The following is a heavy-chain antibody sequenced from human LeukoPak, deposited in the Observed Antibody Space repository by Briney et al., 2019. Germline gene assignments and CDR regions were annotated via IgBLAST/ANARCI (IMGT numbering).Heavy chain of an antibody. D-gene: IGHD3-3*01. J-gene: IGHJ6*02. CDR1: GYTFTSYG. Sequence: GASVKVSCKASGYTFTSYGIRWVRQAPGQGLEWMGWISAYNGNTNYAQKLQGRVTMTTDTSTSTAYMELRSLRSDDTAVYYCARGLVRFLEWLPSYYYYGMDVWGQGTTVTVSS. V-gene: IGHV1-18*01. CDR2: ISAYNGNT. CDR3: ARGLVRFLEWLPSYYYYGMDV.